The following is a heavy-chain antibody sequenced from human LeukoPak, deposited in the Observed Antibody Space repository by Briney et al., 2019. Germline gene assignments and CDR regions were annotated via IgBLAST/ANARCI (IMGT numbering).Heavy chain of an antibody. CDR3: AREEGAPIAAANV. CDR1: GGSISSYY. Sequence: SSETLSLTCTVSGGSISSYYWSWIRQPPGKGLEWIGYIYYSGSTNYNPSLKSRVTISVDTSKNQFSLKLSSVTAADTAVYYCAREEGAPIAAANVWGLGTMVTVSS. V-gene: IGHV4-59*01. CDR2: IYYSGST. D-gene: IGHD6-13*01. J-gene: IGHJ3*01.